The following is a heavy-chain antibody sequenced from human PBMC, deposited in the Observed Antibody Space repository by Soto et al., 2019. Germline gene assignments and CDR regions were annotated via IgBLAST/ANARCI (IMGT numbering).Heavy chain of an antibody. CDR2: INHSGST. J-gene: IGHJ4*02. V-gene: IGHV4-34*01. Sequence: QVQLQQWGAGLLKPSETLSLTCAVYGGSFSGYYWTWIRQPPGTGLEWIGEINHSGSTNYNPSLKGRGTISVDTSKNQFSLQLTSVTAADTAVYYCARDKISGLFDYWGQRPLVTGSS. CDR3: ARDKISGLFDY. CDR1: GGSFSGYY.